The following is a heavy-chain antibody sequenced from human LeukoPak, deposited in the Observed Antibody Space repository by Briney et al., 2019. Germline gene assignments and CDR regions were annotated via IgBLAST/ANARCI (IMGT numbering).Heavy chain of an antibody. CDR2: FDPEDGET. J-gene: IGHJ4*02. Sequence: ASVKVSCKASGYTFTSYDINWVRQATGQGLEWMGGFDPEDGETIYAQKFQGRVTMTEDTSTDTAYMELSSLRSEDTAVYYCATALLDGSGSSLGWGQGTLVTVSS. CDR1: GYTFTSYD. CDR3: ATALLDGSGSSLG. D-gene: IGHD3-10*01. V-gene: IGHV1-24*01.